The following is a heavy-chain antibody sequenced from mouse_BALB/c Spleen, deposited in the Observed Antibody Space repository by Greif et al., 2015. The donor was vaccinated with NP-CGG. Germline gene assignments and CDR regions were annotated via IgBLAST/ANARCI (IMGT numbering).Heavy chain of an antibody. CDR3: AREDGNYVGAMDY. V-gene: IGHV2-9*02. J-gene: IGHJ4*01. Sequence: VQLQQSGPGLVAPSQSLSITCTVSGFSLTSYGVHWVRQPPGKGLEWLGVIWAGGSTSYNSALMSRLSISKDNSKSQVFLKMNSLQTDDTAMYYCAREDGNYVGAMDYWGQGTSVTVSS. D-gene: IGHD2-1*01. CDR1: GFSLTSYG. CDR2: IWAGGST.